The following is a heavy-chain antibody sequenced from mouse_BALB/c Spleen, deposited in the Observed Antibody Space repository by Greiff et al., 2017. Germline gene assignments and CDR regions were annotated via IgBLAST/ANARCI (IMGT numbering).Heavy chain of an antibody. CDR3: VRDQGSVYGYRPYYYAMDY. D-gene: IGHD2-2*01. V-gene: IGHV2-9-2*01. Sequence: QVQLQQSGPGLVAPSQSLSITCTVSGFSLTSYDISWIRQPPGKGLEWLGVIWTGGGTNYNSAFMSRLSISKDNSKSQVFLKMNSLQTDDTAIYYCVRDQGSVYGYRPYYYAMDYWGQGTSVTVSS. J-gene: IGHJ4*01. CDR1: GFSLTSYD. CDR2: IWTGGGT.